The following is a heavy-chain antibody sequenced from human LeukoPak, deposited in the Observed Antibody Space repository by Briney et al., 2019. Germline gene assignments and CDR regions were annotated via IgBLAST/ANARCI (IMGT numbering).Heavy chain of an antibody. J-gene: IGHJ5*02. CDR2: INSDGSST. Sequence: GGSLRLSCAASGFAFSSYWMHWVRQAPGKGLVWVSRINSDGSSTSYADSVKGRFTISRDNAKNTLYLQMNSLRAEDTAVYYCARAPDVDTAMVFDPWGQGTLVTVSS. CDR3: ARAPDVDTAMVFDP. CDR1: GFAFSSYW. D-gene: IGHD5-18*01. V-gene: IGHV3-74*01.